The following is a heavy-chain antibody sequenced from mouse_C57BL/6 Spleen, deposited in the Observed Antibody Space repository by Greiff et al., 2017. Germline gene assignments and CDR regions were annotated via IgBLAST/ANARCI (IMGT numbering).Heavy chain of an antibody. CDR2: IDPSDSYT. Sequence: VQLQQPGAELVMPGASVKLSCKASGYTFTSYWMHWVKQRPGQGLEWIGEIDPSDSYTNYNQKFKGKSTLTVDKSSSTAYMQLSSLTSEDSAVYYCARSYDLIVEGAWFAYWGQGTLVTVSA. V-gene: IGHV1-69*01. J-gene: IGHJ3*01. CDR1: GYTFTSYW. D-gene: IGHD2-3*01. CDR3: ARSYDLIVEGAWFAY.